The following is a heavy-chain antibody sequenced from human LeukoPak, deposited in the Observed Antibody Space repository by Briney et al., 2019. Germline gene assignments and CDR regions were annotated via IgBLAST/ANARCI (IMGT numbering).Heavy chain of an antibody. CDR2: ITGTGSRI. D-gene: IGHD5-12*01. CDR3: AKDSNSGYVSVGPNY. V-gene: IGHV3-48*03. CDR1: GFTFSSYE. Sequence: GGSLRLSCAASGFTFSSYEMNWVRQAPGKGLEWVSYITGTGSRIYYADSVKGRFTISRDNSRNTLYLQMNSLRTDDTGVYSCAKDSNSGYVSVGPNYWGLGTLVTVSS. J-gene: IGHJ4*02.